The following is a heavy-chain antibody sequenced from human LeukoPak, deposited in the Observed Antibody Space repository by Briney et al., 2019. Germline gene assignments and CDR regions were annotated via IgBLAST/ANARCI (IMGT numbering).Heavy chain of an antibody. J-gene: IGHJ4*02. CDR1: RFTFTNYG. CDR3: ARDDDGSSHYAQFNY. CDR2: IWSHGRDK. Sequence: GGSLRLYCAESRFTFTNYGFHWVRQAPGKGLEWVAVIWSHGRDKYYADSVKGRFTISRDNSKNTVYLEMNNLRAEDTAMYYCARDDDGSSHYAQFNYWGQGTLVTVSS. D-gene: IGHD3-22*01. V-gene: IGHV3-33*01.